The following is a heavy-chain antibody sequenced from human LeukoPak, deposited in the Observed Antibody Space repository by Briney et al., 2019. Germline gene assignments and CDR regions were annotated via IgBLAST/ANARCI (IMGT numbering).Heavy chain of an antibody. CDR2: IYYSGST. CDR1: GGSISSGGYY. CDR3: ARDSLFAPFDY. Sequence: SETLSLTCTVSGGSISSGGYYWSWIRQHPGKGLEWIGYIYYSGSTYYNPSLKSRVTISVDTSKNQFSLKLSSVTAADTAVYYCARDSLFAPFDYWGQGALVTVSS. D-gene: IGHD3-3*01. J-gene: IGHJ4*02. V-gene: IGHV4-31*03.